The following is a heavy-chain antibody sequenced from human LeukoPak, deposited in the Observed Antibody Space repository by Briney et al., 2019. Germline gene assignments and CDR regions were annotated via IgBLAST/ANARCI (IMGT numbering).Heavy chain of an antibody. V-gene: IGHV1-69*06. J-gene: IGHJ4*02. Sequence: SVKVSCKASGGTFSSYAISWVRQAPGQGLEWMGGIIPIFGTANYAQKFQGSVTITADKSTSTAYMELSSLRSEDTAVYYCARDRGGYCSGGSCYGIFDYWGQGTLVTVSS. CDR2: IIPIFGTA. CDR1: GGTFSSYA. CDR3: ARDRGGYCSGGSCYGIFDY. D-gene: IGHD2-15*01.